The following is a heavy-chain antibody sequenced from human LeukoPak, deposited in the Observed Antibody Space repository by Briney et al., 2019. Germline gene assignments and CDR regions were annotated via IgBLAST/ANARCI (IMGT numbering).Heavy chain of an antibody. CDR2: INAGNGNT. V-gene: IGHV1-3*01. D-gene: IGHD3-16*02. CDR1: GYTFTSHA. Sequence: ASVKVSCKASGYTFTSHAMHWVRQAPGQRLEWMGWINAGNGNTKYSQKFQGRVTITRDTSASTAYMELSSLRSEDTAVYYCAREGLGELSSTFDYWGQGTLVTVSS. CDR3: AREGLGELSSTFDY. J-gene: IGHJ4*02.